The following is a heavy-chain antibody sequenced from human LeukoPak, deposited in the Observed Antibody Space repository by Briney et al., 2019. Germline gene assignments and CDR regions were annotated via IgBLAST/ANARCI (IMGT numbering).Heavy chain of an antibody. CDR2: ISYDGSDK. CDR3: AKDRAFVGYSSSWYDY. V-gene: IGHV3-30*18. Sequence: GGSLRLSCAASRFTFSNYVMHWVRQAPGKGLEWVAVISYDGSDKYYADSVKGRFTISRDNSKNTLYLQMNSLRAEDTAVYYCAKDRAFVGYSSSWYDYWGQGTLVTVSS. J-gene: IGHJ4*02. CDR1: RFTFSNYV. D-gene: IGHD6-13*01.